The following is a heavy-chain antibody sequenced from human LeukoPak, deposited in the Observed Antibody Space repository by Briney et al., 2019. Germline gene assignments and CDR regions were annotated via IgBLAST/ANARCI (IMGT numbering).Heavy chain of an antibody. CDR2: ISGSGGST. V-gene: IGHV3-23*01. J-gene: IGHJ4*02. D-gene: IGHD6-19*01. CDR1: GFTFSSYA. CDR3: AKLGGYSSGWYDY. Sequence: PGGSLRLSCAASGFTFSSYAMSWVRQAPGKGLEWVSAISGSGGSTYYADSVKGRFTISRDNSKNTLYLQMNSLGAEDTAVYYCAKLGGYSSGWYDYWGQGTLVTVSS.